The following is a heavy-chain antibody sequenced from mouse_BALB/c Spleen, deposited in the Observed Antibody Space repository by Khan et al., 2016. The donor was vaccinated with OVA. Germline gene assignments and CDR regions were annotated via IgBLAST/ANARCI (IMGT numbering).Heavy chain of an antibody. J-gene: IGHJ2*01. CDR3: ARSKVNGYDERVFDY. D-gene: IGHD2-2*01. CDR2: INTYTGEP. Sequence: QIQLVQSGPELKKPGETVKISCKASGYTFTKYGMNWVKQAPGKGLKWMGWINTYTGEPTYADDFKGRFAFSLETSASTAYLQINNLKNEDMATYFCARSKVNGYDERVFDYWGQGTTRTGSS. CDR1: GYTFTKYG. V-gene: IGHV9-1*02.